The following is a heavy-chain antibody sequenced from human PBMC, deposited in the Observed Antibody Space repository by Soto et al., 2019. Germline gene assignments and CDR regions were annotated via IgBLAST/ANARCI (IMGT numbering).Heavy chain of an antibody. CDR1: GYTFTSYD. J-gene: IGHJ4*02. CDR2: MNPNSGNT. D-gene: IGHD5-12*01. V-gene: IGHV1-8*01. Sequence: ASVKVSCKASGYTFTSYDINWVLQATGQGLEWMGWMNPNSGNTGYAQKFQGRVTMTRNTSISTAYMELSSLRSEDTAVYYCARAKSGYDVGYFDYWGQGTLVTVSS. CDR3: ARAKSGYDVGYFDY.